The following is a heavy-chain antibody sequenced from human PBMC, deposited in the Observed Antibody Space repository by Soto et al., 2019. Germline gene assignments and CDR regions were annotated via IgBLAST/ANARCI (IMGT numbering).Heavy chain of an antibody. CDR3: ARDRGGYSYGYFLVTYYYYGMDV. CDR2: ISYDGSNK. D-gene: IGHD5-18*01. CDR1: GFTFSSYA. V-gene: IGHV3-30-3*01. Sequence: GGSLRLSCAASGFTFSSYAMHWVRQAPGKGLEWVAVISYDGSNKYYADSVKGRFTISRDNSKNTLYLQMNSLRAEDTAVYYCARDRGGYSYGYFLVTYYYYGMDVWGQGTTVTVSS. J-gene: IGHJ6*02.